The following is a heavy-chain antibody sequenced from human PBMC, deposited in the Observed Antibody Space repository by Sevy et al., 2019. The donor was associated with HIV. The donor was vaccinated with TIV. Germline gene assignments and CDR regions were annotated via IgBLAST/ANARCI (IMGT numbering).Heavy chain of an antibody. J-gene: IGHJ4*02. CDR3: ARGKVLFDY. CDR2: INNSSRFI. CDR1: GFTFSDYY. V-gene: IGHV3-11*06. Sequence: GGSLRLSCAASGFTFSDYYMNWIRQAPGKGPEWVSYINNSSRFINYVDSVKGRFTISRDNAKNSLYLQMNSLRAGDTAVYYCARGKVLFDYWAREPWSPSPQ.